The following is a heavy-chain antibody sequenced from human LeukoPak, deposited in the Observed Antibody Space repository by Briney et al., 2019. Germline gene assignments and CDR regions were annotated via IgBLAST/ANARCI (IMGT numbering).Heavy chain of an antibody. CDR2: IYYNGRT. J-gene: IGHJ3*02. Sequence: PSETLSLTCTVSGDSINNNNYYWGWIRQPPGGGLEWIGNIYYNGRTYYSPSLKSQVTISVDTSKNQFSLKLSSVTAADTAVYYCARFRDLSRWGIVVVPAAPRRHAFDIWGQGTMVTVSS. CDR1: GDSINNNNYY. D-gene: IGHD2-2*01. CDR3: ARFRDLSRWGIVVVPAAPRRHAFDI. V-gene: IGHV4-39*07.